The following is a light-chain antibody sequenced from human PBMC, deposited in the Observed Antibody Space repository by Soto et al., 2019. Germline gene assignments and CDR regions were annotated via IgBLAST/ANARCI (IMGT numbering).Light chain of an antibody. CDR2: ATS. Sequence: IQMTQSPSSVSASVGDGVTITCRASQGVGCWLAWYQQKPGKVPKLLIYATSSLHSGVPSRFSGSGSGTDFTLSISSLQPEDFATYYCQQTHSLPLSFGPGTKVDIK. V-gene: IGKV1-12*01. CDR1: QGVGCW. CDR3: QQTHSLPLS. J-gene: IGKJ3*01.